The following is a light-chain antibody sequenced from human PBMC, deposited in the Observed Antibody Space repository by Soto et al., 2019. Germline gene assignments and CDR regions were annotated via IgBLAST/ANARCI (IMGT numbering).Light chain of an antibody. V-gene: IGLV1-40*01. Sequence: QSVLTQPPSVSGAPGQRVTISCTGSSSNIGAGYDVHWYQQLPGTAPKLLICGNSNRPSGVPDRFSGSKSGTSASLAITGLQAEDEADYYCQSYDSSLRGWVFGGGTKLTVL. CDR3: QSYDSSLRGWV. J-gene: IGLJ3*02. CDR2: GNS. CDR1: SSNIGAGYD.